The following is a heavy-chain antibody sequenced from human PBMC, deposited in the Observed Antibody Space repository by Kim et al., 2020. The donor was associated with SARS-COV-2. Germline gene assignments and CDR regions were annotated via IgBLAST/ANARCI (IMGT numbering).Heavy chain of an antibody. CDR2: INPSGGST. Sequence: ASVKVSCKASGYTFTNYYIHWVRQAPGQGLEWMGIINPSGGSTNFAQKFQGRVTMTSDMSTRTVYMELSSLRSEDTAVFYCARRTDWYFDLWGRGTLVTVSS. CDR1: GYTFTNYY. J-gene: IGHJ2*01. V-gene: IGHV1-46*01. CDR3: ARRTDWYFDL.